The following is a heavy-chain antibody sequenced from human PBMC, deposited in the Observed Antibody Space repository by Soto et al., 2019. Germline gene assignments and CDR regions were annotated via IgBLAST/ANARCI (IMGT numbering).Heavy chain of an antibody. Sequence: SVKVSCKASGGTFSSYPISWVRQAPEQGLEWMGGVVPIFGTANYAQKFQGRVTITADESTSTAYMELSSLRSEDTAVYYCARVGYDSSGYYYQGPHYYYYYGMDVWGQGTTVTVSS. CDR3: ARVGYDSSGYYYQGPHYYYYYGMDV. CDR2: VVPIFGTA. D-gene: IGHD3-22*01. V-gene: IGHV1-69*13. CDR1: GGTFSSYP. J-gene: IGHJ6*02.